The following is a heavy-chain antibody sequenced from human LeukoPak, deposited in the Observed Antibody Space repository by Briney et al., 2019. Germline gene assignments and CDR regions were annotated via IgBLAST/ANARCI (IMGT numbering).Heavy chain of an antibody. J-gene: IGHJ5*02. CDR1: GYTFTSYD. D-gene: IGHD3-10*01. CDR3: ARAPSGSALRRLALKFDP. CDR2: MTPNSVDT. V-gene: IGHV1-8*01. Sequence: GSVKGSCKAYGYTFTSYDINWVRQATGQGRECIGWMTPNSVDTGYAQKIHGRVTMTRNNSLSTAYMDLSSLRSEDTAVYYCARAPSGSALRRLALKFDPWGQETLVTVSS.